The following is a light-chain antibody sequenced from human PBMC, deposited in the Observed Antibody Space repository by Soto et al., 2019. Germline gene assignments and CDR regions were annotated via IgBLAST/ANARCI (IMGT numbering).Light chain of an antibody. CDR3: SSYTSSSTLV. J-gene: IGLJ2*01. Sequence: QSALTQPASVSGSPGQSITISCTGTSSDVGGYNYVSWNQQHPGKAPKLMIDDVSNRPSGVSNRFSGSKSGNTASLTISGLQAEDEADYYCSSYTSSSTLVFGGGTKLTVL. CDR2: DVS. CDR1: SSDVGGYNY. V-gene: IGLV2-14*01.